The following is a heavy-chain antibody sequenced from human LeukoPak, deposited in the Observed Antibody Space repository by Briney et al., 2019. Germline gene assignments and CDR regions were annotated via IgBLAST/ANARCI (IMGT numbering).Heavy chain of an antibody. D-gene: IGHD5-24*01. CDR2: ITAGGAK. Sequence: GGSLRLSCAVSGFTFTDAWVSWVRQAPGEGLEWVARITAGGAKNYAAPVSARFTASRDDSKSTVYLQMDSLTTEDTAAYYCTTAPTRGWLPHFDSWGQGTAVTVSS. V-gene: IGHV3-15*01. CDR1: GFTFTDAW. J-gene: IGHJ4*02. CDR3: TTAPTRGWLPHFDS.